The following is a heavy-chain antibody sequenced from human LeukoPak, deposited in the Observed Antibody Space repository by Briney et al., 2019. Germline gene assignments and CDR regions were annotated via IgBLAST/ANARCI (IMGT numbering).Heavy chain of an antibody. V-gene: IGHV4-59*01. CDR1: GGSISSYY. D-gene: IGHD3-10*01. CDR2: IYYSGST. J-gene: IGHJ3*02. Sequence: SETLSLTCTVSGGSISSYYWSWIRQPPGKGLEGIGYIYYSGSTNYNPSLKSRVTISVDTSKNQFSLKLSSVTAADTAVYYCASTMVRGVIRPPYGAFDIWGQGTMVTVSS. CDR3: ASTMVRGVIRPPYGAFDI.